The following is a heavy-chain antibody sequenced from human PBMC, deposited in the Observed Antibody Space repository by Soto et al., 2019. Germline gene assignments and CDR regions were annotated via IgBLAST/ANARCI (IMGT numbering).Heavy chain of an antibody. J-gene: IGHJ4*02. V-gene: IGHV1-3*01. CDR1: GYTFTSYA. D-gene: IGHD2-15*01. CDR3: ARGNGVATVVTAPKY. CDR2: INAGNGNT. Sequence: ASVKVSCKASGYTFTSYAMHWVRQAPGQRLEWMGWINAGNGNTKYSQKFQGRVTITRDTSASTAYMELSSLRSEDTAVYYCARGNGVATVVTAPKYWGQGTLVTVSS.